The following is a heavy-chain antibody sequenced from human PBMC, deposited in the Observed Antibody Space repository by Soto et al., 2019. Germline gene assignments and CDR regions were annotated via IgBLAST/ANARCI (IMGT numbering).Heavy chain of an antibody. J-gene: IGHJ6*02. CDR2: IKSKTDGGTT. V-gene: IGHV3-15*07. D-gene: IGHD3-3*01. Sequence: GGSLRLSCAASGFTFSNAWMNWVRQAPGKGLEWVGRIKSKTDGGTTDYAAPVKGRFTISRDDSKNTLYLQMNSLKTEDTAVYYCTTDFRYDFWSGNPYYYGMDVWGQGTTVTVSS. CDR1: GFTFSNAW. CDR3: TTDFRYDFWSGNPYYYGMDV.